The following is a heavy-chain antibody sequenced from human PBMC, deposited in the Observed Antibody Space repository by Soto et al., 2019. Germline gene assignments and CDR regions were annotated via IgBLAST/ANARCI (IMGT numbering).Heavy chain of an antibody. V-gene: IGHV4-31*03. CDR3: ARVFRIAAAGHLDY. CDR1: GGSISSGGYY. Sequence: PSETLSLTCTVSGGSISSGGYYWSWIRQHPGKGLEWIGYIYYSGSTYYKPSLKSRVTISVDTSKNQFSLKLSSVTAADTAVYYCARVFRIAAAGHLDYWGQGTLVTVSS. D-gene: IGHD6-13*01. J-gene: IGHJ4*02. CDR2: IYYSGST.